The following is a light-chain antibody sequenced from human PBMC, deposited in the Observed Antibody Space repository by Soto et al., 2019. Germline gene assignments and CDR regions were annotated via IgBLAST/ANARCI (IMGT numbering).Light chain of an antibody. CDR3: QRSSVTPPM. J-gene: IGKJ1*01. Sequence: DIQMTQSPSSLSASAGDRVTITCRASQSISSSLNWYQQRPGKAPKPLIYAASSLQSGVPSRFSGSGSGTDFTLTISSLQPDDFATYYCQRSSVTPPMFGLGTKVEIK. V-gene: IGKV1-39*01. CDR2: AAS. CDR1: QSISSS.